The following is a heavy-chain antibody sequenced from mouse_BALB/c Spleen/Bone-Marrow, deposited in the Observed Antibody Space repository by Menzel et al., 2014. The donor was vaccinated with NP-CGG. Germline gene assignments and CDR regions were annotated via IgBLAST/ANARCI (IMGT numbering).Heavy chain of an antibody. CDR3: ARDRDGYYFDY. V-gene: IGHV2-9*02. Sequence: VKLVESGPGLVAPSQSLSITCTVSGFSLTSYGVHWVRQPPGKGLEWLGVIWAGGSTNYNSALMSRLSISKDNSKRQVFLNMNSLQTDATAMYYCARDRDGYYFDYWGQGTTLTVSS. CDR1: GFSLTSYG. J-gene: IGHJ2*01. CDR2: IWAGGST. D-gene: IGHD2-3*01.